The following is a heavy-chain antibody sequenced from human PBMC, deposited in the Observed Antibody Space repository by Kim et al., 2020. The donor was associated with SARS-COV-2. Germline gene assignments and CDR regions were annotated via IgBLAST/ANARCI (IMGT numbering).Heavy chain of an antibody. D-gene: IGHD2-21*02. J-gene: IGHJ6*02. CDR3: ARLGPVTANYYYGMDV. Sequence: DSVRGRCTISRDNSRNTVYVQMNSLRAEDTAVYYCARLGPVTANYYYGMDVWGQGTTVTVSS. V-gene: IGHV3-53*01.